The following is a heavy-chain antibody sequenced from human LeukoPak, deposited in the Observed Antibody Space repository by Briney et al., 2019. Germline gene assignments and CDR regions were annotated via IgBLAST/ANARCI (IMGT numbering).Heavy chain of an antibody. J-gene: IGHJ4*02. CDR1: GGPLDTHY. CDR2: IFSSGST. D-gene: IGHD3-10*01. V-gene: IGHV4-59*08. CDR3: ARGSYGSRY. Sequence: PSDTLSLTCTVSGGPLDTHYWSWTRQPPRRGLEWIGYIFSSGSTNYNPSLKSRVTILVDTSKNQLFLNLSSVTAADTAVYYCARGSYGSRYWGQGTLVTVSS.